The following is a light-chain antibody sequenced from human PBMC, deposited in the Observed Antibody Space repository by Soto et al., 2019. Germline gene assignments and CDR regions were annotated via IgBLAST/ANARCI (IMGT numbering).Light chain of an antibody. V-gene: IGKV1-39*01. CDR1: QSIGGY. CDR2: AAS. J-gene: IGKJ4*01. CDR3: QQSYSTPLT. Sequence: DIQLTQSPSARAVSVCDRSTITCRASQSIGGYLNWYQQKLGKAPKLLIYAASSLQSGVPSRFSGSGSGTDFTLTISSLQPEDFATYYCQQSYSTPLTFGGGTKVDIK.